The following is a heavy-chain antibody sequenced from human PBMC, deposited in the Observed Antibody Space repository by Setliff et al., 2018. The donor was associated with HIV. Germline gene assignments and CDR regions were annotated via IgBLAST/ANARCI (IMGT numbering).Heavy chain of an antibody. CDR1: GFIFSRYW. CDR2: INEDGTDI. Sequence: PGGSLRLSCVGSGFIFSRYWMSWIRQAPGKGLEWVAHINEDGTDIYYVDSVKGRFIISRDNAKNSLYLQMNSLRAEDTAVYYCIGWVHPGCYWGQGTLVTVSS. J-gene: IGHJ4*02. V-gene: IGHV3-7*05. CDR3: IGWVHPGCY. D-gene: IGHD1-1*01.